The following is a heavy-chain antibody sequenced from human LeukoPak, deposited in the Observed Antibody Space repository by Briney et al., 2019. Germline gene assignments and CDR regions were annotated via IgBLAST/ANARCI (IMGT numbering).Heavy chain of an antibody. V-gene: IGHV1-8*02. D-gene: IGHD1-26*01. CDR1: GYTFTGYY. CDR2: MNPNSGNT. J-gene: IGHJ5*02. CDR3: ARGGREVGATQVVNWFDP. Sequence: ASVKVSCKSSGYTFTGYYMHWVRQAPGQGLEWMGWMNPNSGNTGYAQKFQGRVTMTRNTSISTAYMELSSLRSEDTAVYYCARGGREVGATQVVNWFDPWGQGTLVTVSP.